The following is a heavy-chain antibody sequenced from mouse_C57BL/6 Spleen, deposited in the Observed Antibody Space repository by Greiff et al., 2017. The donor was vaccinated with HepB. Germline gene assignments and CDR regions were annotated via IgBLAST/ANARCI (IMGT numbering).Heavy chain of an antibody. V-gene: IGHV10-1*01. CDR1: GFSFNTYA. CDR2: IRSKSNNYAT. J-gene: IGHJ4*01. Sequence: EVQRVESGGGLVQPKGSLKLSCAASGFSFNTYAMNRVRQAPGKGLEWVARIRSKSNNYATYYADSVKDRFTISRDDSESMLYLQMNNLKTEDTAMYYCVRRGYAMDYWGQGTSVTVSS. CDR3: VRRGYAMDY.